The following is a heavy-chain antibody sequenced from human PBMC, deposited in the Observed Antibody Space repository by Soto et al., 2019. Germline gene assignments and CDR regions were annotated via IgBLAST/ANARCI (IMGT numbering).Heavy chain of an antibody. Sequence: GASVKVSCKASGYTFTSYGISWVRQAPGQGLEWMGWISAYNGNTNYAQKLQGRVTMTTDTSTSTAYMELRSLRSDDTAVYYCARGRFIAVAVTGGGLYCGMDVWGQGTTVTVSS. CDR2: ISAYNGNT. CDR3: ARGRFIAVAVTGGGLYCGMDV. J-gene: IGHJ6*02. CDR1: GYTFTSYG. D-gene: IGHD6-19*01. V-gene: IGHV1-18*01.